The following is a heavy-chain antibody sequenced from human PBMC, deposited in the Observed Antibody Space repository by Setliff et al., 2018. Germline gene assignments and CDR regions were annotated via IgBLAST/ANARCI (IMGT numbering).Heavy chain of an antibody. CDR1: GYTFIRYY. CDR2: INPGGGST. D-gene: IGHD6-13*01. J-gene: IGHJ4*02. CDR3: ARAGDAAAGRKGVFEY. Sequence: ASVKVSCKASGYTFIRYYMYWVRQAPGQGPAWVGTINPGGGSTSYAERFQDRITLTRNTSTSTIYMEMSSLTSEDTAMYYCARAGDAAAGRKGVFEYWGQGSLVTVSS. V-gene: IGHV1-46*01.